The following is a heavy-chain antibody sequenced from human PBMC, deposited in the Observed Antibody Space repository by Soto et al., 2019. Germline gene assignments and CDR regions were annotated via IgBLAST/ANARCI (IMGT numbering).Heavy chain of an antibody. Sequence: PGGSLRLSCAASGFTFSGSAMHWVRQASGKGLEWVGRIRSKANSYATAYAASVKGRFTISRDDSKNTAYLQMNSLKTEDTAVYYCTSMVRARTSSSKNYGMDVWGQGTTVTVSS. CDR1: GFTFSGSA. D-gene: IGHD3-10*01. CDR3: TSMVRARTSSSKNYGMDV. V-gene: IGHV3-73*01. J-gene: IGHJ6*02. CDR2: IRSKANSYAT.